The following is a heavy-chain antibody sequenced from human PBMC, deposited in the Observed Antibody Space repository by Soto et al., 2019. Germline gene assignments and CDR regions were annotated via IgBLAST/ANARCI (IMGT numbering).Heavy chain of an antibody. CDR3: ARGDSTDCSNGVCSFFYNHDMDV. Sequence: ASVKVSCKASGYSFTDYHIHWVRQAPGQGLEWLGRINPKSGGTSTAQKFQGWVTMTTDTSISTASMELTRLTSDDKAIYYCARGDSTDCSNGVCSFFYNHDMDVWGQGTTVTVSS. D-gene: IGHD2-8*01. CDR1: GYSFTDYH. J-gene: IGHJ6*02. CDR2: INPKSGGT. V-gene: IGHV1-2*04.